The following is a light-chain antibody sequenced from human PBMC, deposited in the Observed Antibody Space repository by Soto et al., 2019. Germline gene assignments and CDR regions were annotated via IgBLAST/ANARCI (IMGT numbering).Light chain of an antibody. Sequence: EIVMTQSPATLSVSPGERATLSCRASQSVSSNLAWYQQTPGQAPRLLIYGASTRATGIPARFSGSGSETEFTLTISSLQSADLAVDYCQQYNNWPYTFGQGTKLEIK. CDR1: QSVSSN. CDR2: GAS. CDR3: QQYNNWPYT. V-gene: IGKV3-15*01. J-gene: IGKJ2*01.